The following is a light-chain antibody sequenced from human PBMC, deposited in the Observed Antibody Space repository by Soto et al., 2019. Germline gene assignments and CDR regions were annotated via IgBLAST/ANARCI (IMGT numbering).Light chain of an antibody. CDR3: QQYGSSPSWT. Sequence: EIVLTQSPGTLSLSPGERATLSCRASQSVSSSYLAWYQQRPGQAPRLLIYGASNRATGIPDRFSGSGSGTDFTLTSSRLEPEDFAVYYCQQYGSSPSWTFGQGTKVEIK. CDR2: GAS. V-gene: IGKV3-20*01. J-gene: IGKJ1*01. CDR1: QSVSSSY.